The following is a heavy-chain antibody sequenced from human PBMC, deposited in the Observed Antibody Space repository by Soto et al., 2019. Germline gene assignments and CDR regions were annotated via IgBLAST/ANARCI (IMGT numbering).Heavy chain of an antibody. Sequence: QVQLQESGPGLVKPSETLSLTCTVSGGSVSSGSYYWSWIRQSPTKGLELIRYIYYNGIANYRPSLRRRVPRTADTSKNKFSRKLTAVTAADTAVYYCSTSSGYCSSRTCLLGRFDYWGQGTVVTVSP. CDR2: IYYNGIA. CDR1: GGSVSSGSYY. J-gene: IGHJ4*02. V-gene: IGHV4-61*01. CDR3: STSSGYCSSRTCLLGRFDY. D-gene: IGHD2-2*01.